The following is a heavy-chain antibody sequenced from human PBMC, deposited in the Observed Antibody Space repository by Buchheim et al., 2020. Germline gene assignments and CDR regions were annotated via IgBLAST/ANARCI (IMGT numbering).Heavy chain of an antibody. V-gene: IGHV4-59*01. Sequence: QVQLQESGPGLVKPSETLSLTCTVSGGYISSYYWSWIRQPPGKGLDWIGYIYYRWMTNYNPSLKSRVTISVDTSNNQFSLKLSSVTAADTAVYYCARWVPNDFWSGYSDYWGQGTL. J-gene: IGHJ4*02. CDR2: IYYRWMT. D-gene: IGHD3-3*01. CDR1: GGYISSYY. CDR3: ARWVPNDFWSGYSDY.